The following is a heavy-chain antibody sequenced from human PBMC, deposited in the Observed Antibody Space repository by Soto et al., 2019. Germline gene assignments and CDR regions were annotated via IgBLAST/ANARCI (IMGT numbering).Heavy chain of an antibody. V-gene: IGHV1-69*06. Sequence: GASVKVSCKASGGTFSSYAISWVRQAPGQGLEWMGGIIPIVGTANYAQKFQGRVTITADKSTSTAYMELSSLRSEDTAVYYCALVPAAIGGYYYYYYYGMDVWGQGTTVTVSS. CDR3: ALVPAAIGGYYYYYYYGMDV. D-gene: IGHD2-2*01. J-gene: IGHJ6*02. CDR2: IIPIVGTA. CDR1: GGTFSSYA.